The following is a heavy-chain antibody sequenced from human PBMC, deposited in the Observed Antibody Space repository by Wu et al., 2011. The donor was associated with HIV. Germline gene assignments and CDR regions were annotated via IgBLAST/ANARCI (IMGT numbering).Heavy chain of an antibody. CDR2: INPSGGST. J-gene: IGHJ6*02. D-gene: IGHD6-19*01. V-gene: IGHV1-46*01. CDR3: ARDQIAVDYYYGMDV. Sequence: QVQLVQSGAELKKPGASVKVSCKASGYTFTSYYMHWVRQAPGQGLEWMGIINPSGGSTSYAQKFQGRVTMTRDTSTSTVYMELSSLRSEDTAVYYCARDQIAVDYYYGMDVWGQGTTVTVSS. CDR1: GYTFTSYY.